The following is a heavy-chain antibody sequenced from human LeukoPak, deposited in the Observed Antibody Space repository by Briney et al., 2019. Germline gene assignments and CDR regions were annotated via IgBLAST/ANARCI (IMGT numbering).Heavy chain of an antibody. CDR3: ARKGRTPYYLHYMDA. J-gene: IGHJ6*03. V-gene: IGHV4-34*01. CDR1: GGSFSGYY. Sequence: SETLSLTCAVYGGSFSGYYWSWIRQPPGKGLEWIGEINHSGSTNYNPSLKSRVTISVDTSKNQFSLKLSSVTAADTAVYYCARKGRTPYYLHYMDAWGKGTTVTVSS. D-gene: IGHD1-14*01. CDR2: INHSGST.